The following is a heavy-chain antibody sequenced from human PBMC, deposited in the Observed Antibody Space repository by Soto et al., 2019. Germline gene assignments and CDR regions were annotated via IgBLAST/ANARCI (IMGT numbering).Heavy chain of an antibody. J-gene: IGHJ1*01. D-gene: IGHD3-16*02. CDR3: AKDLLITFGGVISDEYFQH. CDR1: GFTFSSYA. CDR2: ISGSGGST. Sequence: GGSLRLSCAASGFTFSSYAMRWARQAPGKGLEWVSAISGSGGSTYYADSVKGRFTISRDNSKNTLYLQMSSRRAEDTAVYYCAKDLLITFGGVISDEYFQHWGQGTLVTVSS. V-gene: IGHV3-23*01.